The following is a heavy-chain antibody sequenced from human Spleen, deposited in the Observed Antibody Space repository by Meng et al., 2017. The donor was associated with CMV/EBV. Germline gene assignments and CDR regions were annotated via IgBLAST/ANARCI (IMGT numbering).Heavy chain of an antibody. CDR2: IIPIVGIA. V-gene: IGHV1-69*10. J-gene: IGHJ6*02. D-gene: IGHD2-2*01. CDR3: ARDWWAGGIVALPAAMGRGDSQYYYGMDV. Sequence: SVKVSCKASGGTFSNYAFNWVRQAPGQGLEWMGGIIPIVGIAKYAQKFQGRVTITADKSTSTAYMELSSLRSEDTAIYYCARDWWAGGIVALPAAMGRGDSQYYYGMDVWGQGTSVTVSS. CDR1: GGTFSNYA.